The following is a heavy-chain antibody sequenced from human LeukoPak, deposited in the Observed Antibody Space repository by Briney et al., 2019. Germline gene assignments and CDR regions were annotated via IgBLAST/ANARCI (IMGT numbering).Heavy chain of an antibody. CDR1: GVIFLNFW. CDR3: LSGPGH. V-gene: IGHV3-7*01. Sequence: GGSPGLSPAAAGVIFLNFWMGGGRPAPGKGPQWVASINEDGSEKYYVDSVKGRFTISRDNAKNSLYLQMNILRAEDTAVFYCLSGPGHCGQGTLVTVSS. J-gene: IGHJ4*02. CDR2: INEDGSEK.